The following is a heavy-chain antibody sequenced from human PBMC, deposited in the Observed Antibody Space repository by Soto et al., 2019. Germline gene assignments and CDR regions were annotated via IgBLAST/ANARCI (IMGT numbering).Heavy chain of an antibody. J-gene: IGHJ3*02. CDR3: ARGVYDSSGYYYDAFDI. CDR1: GGSISSYY. V-gene: IGHV4-59*01. CDR2: IYYSGST. D-gene: IGHD3-22*01. Sequence: PSETLSLTCTVSGGSISSYYWSWIRQPPGKGLEWIGYIYYSGSTNYNPSLKSRVTISVDTSKNQFSLKLSSVTAADTAVYYCARGVYDSSGYYYDAFDIWGQGTMVTVSS.